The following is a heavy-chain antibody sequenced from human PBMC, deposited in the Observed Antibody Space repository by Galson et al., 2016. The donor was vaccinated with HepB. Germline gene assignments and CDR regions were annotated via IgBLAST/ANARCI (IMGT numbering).Heavy chain of an antibody. D-gene: IGHD3-9*01. CDR2: ISFSGTST. CDR3: AKETQALRYFDDQDS. CDR1: GFTFSSYS. J-gene: IGHJ4*02. V-gene: IGHV3-21*04. Sequence: SLRLSCAASGFTFSSYSMHWVRQAPGKGLEWVSFISFSGTSTYYADSVKGRFTIYRDNSKNTLYLQMNSLRAEDTAMYYCAKETQALRYFDDQDSWGQGTLVTVSS.